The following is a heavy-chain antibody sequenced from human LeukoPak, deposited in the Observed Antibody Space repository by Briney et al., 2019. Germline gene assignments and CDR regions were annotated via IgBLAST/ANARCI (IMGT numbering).Heavy chain of an antibody. D-gene: IGHD6-13*01. V-gene: IGHV4-4*07. CDR3: ARMIIAAAGTTATYFDY. CDR1: GGSISRYY. Sequence: SETLSLTCTVSGGSISRYYWRWIRQPAGKGLECIGRIYSSGSTNYNPSLKSRVTISVDTSKNQFSLKLSSVTAADTAMYYCARMIIAAAGTTATYFDYWGQGTLVTVSS. J-gene: IGHJ4*02. CDR2: IYSSGST.